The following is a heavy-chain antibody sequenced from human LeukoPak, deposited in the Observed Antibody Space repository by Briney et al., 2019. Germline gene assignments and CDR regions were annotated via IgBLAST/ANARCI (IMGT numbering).Heavy chain of an antibody. CDR2: ISGSGGST. Sequence: GGSLRLSCAASGFTFSSYGMHWVRQAPGKGLEWVSVISGSGGSTYYADSVKGRFTISRDNSKNTLYLQMNSLRAEDTAVYYCAREIGFFDYWGQGTLVTVSS. CDR3: AREIGFFDY. J-gene: IGHJ4*02. V-gene: IGHV3-23*01. CDR1: GFTFSSYG. D-gene: IGHD3-22*01.